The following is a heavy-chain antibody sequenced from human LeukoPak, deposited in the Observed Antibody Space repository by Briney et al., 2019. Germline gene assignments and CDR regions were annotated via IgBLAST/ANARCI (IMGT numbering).Heavy chain of an antibody. CDR2: IYYSGST. Sequence: SQTLSLTCTVSGGSISSGDYYWSWIRQPPGKGLEWIGYIYYSGSTNYNPSLKSRVTISVDTSKNQSSLKLSSVTAADTAVYYCASQGFGELNYWGQGTLVTVSS. CDR3: ASQGFGELNY. CDR1: GGSISSGDYY. D-gene: IGHD3-10*01. J-gene: IGHJ4*02. V-gene: IGHV4-30-4*08.